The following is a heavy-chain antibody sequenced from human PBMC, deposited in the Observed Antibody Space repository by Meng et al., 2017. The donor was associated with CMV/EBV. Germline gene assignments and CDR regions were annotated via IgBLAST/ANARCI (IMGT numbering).Heavy chain of an antibody. V-gene: IGHV4-39*07. D-gene: IGHD2-2*01. Sequence: SETLSLTCTVYGGSISSSSYYWGWIRQPPGKGLEWIGSIYYSGSTYYNPSLKSRVTISVDTSKNQFSLKLSSVTAADTAVYYCARFGRGTSCYDYWGQGTLVTVSS. J-gene: IGHJ4*02. CDR1: GGSISSSSYY. CDR3: ARFGRGTSCYDY. CDR2: IYYSGST.